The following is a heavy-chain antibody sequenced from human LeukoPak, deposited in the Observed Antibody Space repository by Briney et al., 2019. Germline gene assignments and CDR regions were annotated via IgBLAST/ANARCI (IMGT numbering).Heavy chain of an antibody. V-gene: IGHV3-74*01. CDR1: GFTFSSYW. CDR3: AREYSSSSGRVCDC. J-gene: IGHJ4*02. D-gene: IGHD6-6*01. CDR2: ISTDGSST. Sequence: GGSLRLSCAASGFTFSSYWMHWVRQPPGKGLVWVSRISTDGSSTTYADSVKGRFTVSRDSAKNTLYLQMNSLRAEDTAVYYCAREYSSSSGRVCDCWGQGTLVTVSS.